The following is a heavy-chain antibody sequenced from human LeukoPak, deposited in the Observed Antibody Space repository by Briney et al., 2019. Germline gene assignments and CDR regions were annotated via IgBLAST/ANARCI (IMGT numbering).Heavy chain of an antibody. J-gene: IGHJ4*02. V-gene: IGHV4-4*07. D-gene: IGHD3-9*01. CDR3: ATERLTGDYTSFDY. CDR1: GASISSYS. Sequence: SETLSLTCTVSGASISSYSWSWIRQSAGKGLEWIGRMYISGSTNSNPSLKSRVTMSVDTSKNQFSLKLSSVTAADTAVYYCATERLTGDYTSFDYWGQGTLVTVSS. CDR2: MYISGST.